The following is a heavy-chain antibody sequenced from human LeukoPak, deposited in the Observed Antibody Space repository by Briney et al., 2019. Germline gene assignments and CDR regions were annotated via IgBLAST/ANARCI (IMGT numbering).Heavy chain of an antibody. Sequence: GGSLRLSCVASGFTLSTYNMNWVRQAPGKGLEWVSYISGSSSTIYYADSVKGRFTISRDNAKNSLYLQMDSLRAEDTAVYYCARSLSSGYSPFDYWGQGTLVTVSS. J-gene: IGHJ4*02. CDR2: ISGSSSTI. CDR3: ARSLSSGYSPFDY. D-gene: IGHD3-22*01. V-gene: IGHV3-48*04. CDR1: GFTLSTYN.